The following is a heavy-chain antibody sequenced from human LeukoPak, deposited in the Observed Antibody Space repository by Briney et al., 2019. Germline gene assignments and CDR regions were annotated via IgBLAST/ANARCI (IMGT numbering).Heavy chain of an antibody. CDR2: IYYSGTT. V-gene: IGHV4-59*05. J-gene: IGHJ6*03. CDR1: GGSISSYY. CDR3: ARTTTGYYYMDV. Sequence: SETLSLTCTVSGGSISSYYWGWIRQPPGKGLEWIGSIYYSGTTYNNPSLKSRVIISVDTSKNQFSLKLSSVTAADTAVYYCARTTTGYYYMDVWGKGTTVTVSS. D-gene: IGHD4-17*01.